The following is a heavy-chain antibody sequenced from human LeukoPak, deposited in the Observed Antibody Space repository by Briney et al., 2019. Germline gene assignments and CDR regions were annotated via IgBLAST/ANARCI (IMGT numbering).Heavy chain of an antibody. Sequence: SETLSLTRAVSGVSISSTSYYWARLPQPPGKGLEWFGTIYYSGSTYANSSLKSRVTLSVDTSRNQFSLRLSSVDAADTAVYYCAKAGVRYFDSSGLYAFDFWGQGTTVTVSS. J-gene: IGHJ3*01. CDR2: IYYSGST. CDR1: GVSISSTSYY. D-gene: IGHD3-22*01. CDR3: AKAGVRYFDSSGLYAFDF. V-gene: IGHV4-39*01.